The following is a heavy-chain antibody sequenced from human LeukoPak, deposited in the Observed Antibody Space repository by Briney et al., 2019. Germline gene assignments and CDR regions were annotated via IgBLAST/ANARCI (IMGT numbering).Heavy chain of an antibody. V-gene: IGHV3-23*01. Sequence: GGSLRLSCAASGFTFSSCAMGWVRQAPGKGLEWVSAISGSGAYTYYADSVKGRFTISRDNSKNTLYLQMNSLRVEDTAVYYCAKESPLTIFGMVIVYFDYWGQGTLVTVSS. CDR2: ISGSGAYT. D-gene: IGHD3-3*01. CDR1: GFTFSSCA. CDR3: AKESPLTIFGMVIVYFDY. J-gene: IGHJ4*02.